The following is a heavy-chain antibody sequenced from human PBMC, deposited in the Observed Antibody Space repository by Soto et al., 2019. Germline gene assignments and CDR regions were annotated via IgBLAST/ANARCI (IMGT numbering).Heavy chain of an antibody. CDR3: ARGPDPTYFDY. V-gene: IGHV1-18*01. J-gene: IGHJ4*02. Sequence: QVQLVQSGGEVAKPGASVKVSCKASGYTFTNYGINWVRQAPGLGLEWMGGINGYNGKTNYAQKFQARVTMTTDTSTNSVYMELRSLRSDDTAVYYCARGPDPTYFDYWGQGTLVIVSS. CDR2: INGYNGKT. CDR1: GYTFTNYG.